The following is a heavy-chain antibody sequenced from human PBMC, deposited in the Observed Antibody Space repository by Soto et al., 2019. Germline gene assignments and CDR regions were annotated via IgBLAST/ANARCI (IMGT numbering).Heavy chain of an antibody. CDR1: GGSISSYY. Sequence: QVQLQESGPGLVKPSETLSLTCTVSGGSISSYYWSWIRQPPGKGLEWIGYIYYSGSTNYNPSLKSRVTISVDTSKNQFSLKLSSVTAADTAVYYCARGNFIVVVPAAGNYGMDVW. CDR3: ARGNFIVVVPAAGNYGMDV. D-gene: IGHD2-2*01. CDR2: IYYSGST. J-gene: IGHJ6*01. V-gene: IGHV4-59*01.